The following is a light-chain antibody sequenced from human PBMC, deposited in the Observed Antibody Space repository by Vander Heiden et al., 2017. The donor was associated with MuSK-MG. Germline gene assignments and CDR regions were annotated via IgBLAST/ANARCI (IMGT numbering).Light chain of an antibody. V-gene: IGKV3-15*01. Sequence: EIVMTQSPATLSVSPGERATLSCRASQSVSSNLAWYQQKPGQAPRLLSYGASTRAAGIPVRVSDSGSGTEFTLTISSLQSEDFAVYYCQQVHNWAHTFGGWTKVEIK. CDR3: QQVHNWAHT. J-gene: IGKJ4*01. CDR1: QSVSSN. CDR2: GAS.